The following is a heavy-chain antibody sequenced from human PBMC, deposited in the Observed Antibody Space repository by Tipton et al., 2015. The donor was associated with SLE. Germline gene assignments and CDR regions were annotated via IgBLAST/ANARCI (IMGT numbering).Heavy chain of an antibody. J-gene: IGHJ5*02. Sequence: TLSLTRTVSGGSISSYYWSWIRQPPGKGLEWIGYIYYSGSTYYNPSLKSRVTISVDTSKNQFSLKLSSVTAADTAVYYCARALHGPGDSSGYSPWGQGTLVTVSS. CDR2: IYYSGST. D-gene: IGHD3-22*01. CDR3: ARALHGPGDSSGYSP. CDR1: GGSISSYY. V-gene: IGHV4-59*12.